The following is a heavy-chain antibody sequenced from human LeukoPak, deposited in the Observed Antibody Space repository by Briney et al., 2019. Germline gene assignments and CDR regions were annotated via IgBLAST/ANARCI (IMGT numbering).Heavy chain of an antibody. D-gene: IGHD3-22*01. Sequence: SVTVSCKASGGTFSSYAISWVRQAPGQGLEWMGGIIPIFGTANYAQKFQGRVTITTDESTRTAYMELSSLRSEDTAVYYCARDGLWGDSSGYFHYWGQGTLVTVSS. CDR1: GGTFSSYA. V-gene: IGHV1-69*05. CDR2: IIPIFGTA. CDR3: ARDGLWGDSSGYFHY. J-gene: IGHJ4*02.